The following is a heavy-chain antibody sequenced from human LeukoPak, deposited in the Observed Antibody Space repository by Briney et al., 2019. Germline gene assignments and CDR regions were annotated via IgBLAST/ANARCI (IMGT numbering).Heavy chain of an antibody. CDR3: TTRRREVAVAGGDY. Sequence: GGSLRLSCAAPRFTSSNAWVSWVRQAPGKGLEWVGRIKSKADGGTTEYAAPVKGRFTISRDDSKNILALQMKSLKTLDTAVNFCTTRRREVAVAGGDYWGQGTLVTVSS. D-gene: IGHD6-19*01. V-gene: IGHV3-15*01. CDR2: IKSKADGGTT. CDR1: RFTSSNAW. J-gene: IGHJ4*02.